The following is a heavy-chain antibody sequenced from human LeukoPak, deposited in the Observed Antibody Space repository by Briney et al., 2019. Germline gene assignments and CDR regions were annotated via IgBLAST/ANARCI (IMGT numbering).Heavy chain of an antibody. CDR1: GYSISSGYY. V-gene: IGHV4-38-2*02. Sequence: PSETLSLTCAVSGYSISSGYYWGWIRQPPGKGLEWIGSIYHSGSTYYNPSLKSRVTISVDTSKNQFSLKLSSVTAADTAVYYCARDGFAYYYYNMDVWGKGTTVTVSS. D-gene: IGHD2-2*03. CDR2: IYHSGST. J-gene: IGHJ6*03. CDR3: ARDGFAYYYYNMDV.